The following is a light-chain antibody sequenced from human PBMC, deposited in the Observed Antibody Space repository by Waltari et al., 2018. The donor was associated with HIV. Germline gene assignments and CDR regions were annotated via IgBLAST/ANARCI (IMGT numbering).Light chain of an antibody. CDR2: GAS. V-gene: IGKV3-15*01. CDR3: QQYYNWPPLT. Sequence: EIVMTQSPATLSVFPGDRATLSCRASQSVSSNLAWYQQKPGQAPRPLIYGASTRATGIPARVSGSGSGTEFTLTISSLQSEDFAVYYCQQYYNWPPLTFGGGTKVEI. J-gene: IGKJ4*01. CDR1: QSVSSN.